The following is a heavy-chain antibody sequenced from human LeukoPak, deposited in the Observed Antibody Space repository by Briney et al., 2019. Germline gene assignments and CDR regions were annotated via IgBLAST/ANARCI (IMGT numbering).Heavy chain of an antibody. CDR2: IRRNSDTT. V-gene: IGHV3-23*01. CDR3: AKSDWLDD. J-gene: IGHJ5*02. Sequence: GGSLRLSCAASGFTFGTHAMSWVRQAPGKGLEWVSAIRRNSDTTYYADSVRGRFTISRDNSKNTLYLQMNSLRAEDTAFYYCAKSDWLDDWGQGALVTVSS. CDR1: GFTFGTHA.